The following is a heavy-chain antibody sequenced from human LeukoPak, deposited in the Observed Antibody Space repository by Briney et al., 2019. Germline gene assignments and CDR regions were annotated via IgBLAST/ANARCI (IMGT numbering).Heavy chain of an antibody. CDR1: GYTFTVYY. V-gene: IGHV1-2*02. Sequence: ASVTVSFTASGYTFTVYYMHWVRQAPGQGLEWLGWINPNSGGTNYAQKFQGRVTMTRDTSISTAYMELSRLRSDDTAVYYCAKLYYGDFRNDAFDIWGQGTMVTVSS. J-gene: IGHJ3*02. CDR3: AKLYYGDFRNDAFDI. CDR2: INPNSGGT. D-gene: IGHD4-17*01.